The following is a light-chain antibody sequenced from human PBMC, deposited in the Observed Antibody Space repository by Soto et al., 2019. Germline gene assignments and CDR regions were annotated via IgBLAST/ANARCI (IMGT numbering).Light chain of an antibody. Sequence: QSALTQPASVSGSPGQSITISCTGTSSDVGSYNLVSWYQQHPGKAPKLMIYEGSKRPSGVSNRFSGSKSGNTASLTISGLHAEDEADYYCCSYAGGSTLVFGGGTKVTVL. CDR1: SSDVGSYNL. CDR3: CSYAGGSTLV. J-gene: IGLJ2*01. CDR2: EGS. V-gene: IGLV2-23*01.